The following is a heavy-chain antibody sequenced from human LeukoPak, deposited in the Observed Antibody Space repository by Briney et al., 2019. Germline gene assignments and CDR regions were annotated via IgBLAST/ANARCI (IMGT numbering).Heavy chain of an antibody. CDR2: ITSRGEST. CDR3: ARDRPNYYGSDGHYYRRDGDY. CDR1: GFTFSIYA. Sequence: GGSLRLSCAASGFTFSIYAMSWVRQAPGKGLQWVSSITSRGESTWYVDSVKGRFTITRDNSENTLYLQMHSLRAEDTAVYYCARDRPNYYGSDGHYYRRDGDYWGRGTLISVSS. V-gene: IGHV3-23*01. J-gene: IGHJ4*02. D-gene: IGHD3-22*01.